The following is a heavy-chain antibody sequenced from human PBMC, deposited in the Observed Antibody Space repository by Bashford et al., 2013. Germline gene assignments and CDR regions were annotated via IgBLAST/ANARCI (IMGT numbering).Heavy chain of an antibody. CDR3: ARDRDYLLDY. J-gene: IGHJ4*02. CDR2: INSDGTIT. V-gene: IGHV3-74*01. CDR1: GITLRSFW. D-gene: IGHD4-17*01. Sequence: GGSLRLSCAASGITLRSFWMHWVRQAPGKGLVWVSRINSDGTITTYADSVKGRFTISRDNAKNTLYLQMSSLRAEDTAVYYCARDRDYLLDYWGQGTLVTVSS.